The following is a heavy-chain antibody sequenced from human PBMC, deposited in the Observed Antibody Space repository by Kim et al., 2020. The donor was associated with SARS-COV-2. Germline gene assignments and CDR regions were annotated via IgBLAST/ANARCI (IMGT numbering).Heavy chain of an antibody. CDR3: ARAGYCSGGSCYHYYGMDV. V-gene: IGHV4-59*01. CDR1: GGSISSYY. CDR2: IYYSGST. Sequence: SETLSLTCTVSGGSISSYYWSWIRQPPGKGLEWIGYIYYSGSTNYNPSLKSRVTISVDTSKNQFSLKLSSVTAADTAVYYCARAGYCSGGSCYHYYGMDVWGQGTTVTVSS. D-gene: IGHD2-15*01. J-gene: IGHJ6*02.